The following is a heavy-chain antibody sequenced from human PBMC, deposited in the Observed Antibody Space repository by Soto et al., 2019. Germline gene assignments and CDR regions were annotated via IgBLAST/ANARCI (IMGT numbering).Heavy chain of an antibody. CDR2: ISAYNGNT. Sequence: GASVNVSCKASGYTFTRYGISWVRQAPGQGLEWMGWISAYNGNTNYAQKFQGRVTMTTDTSTSTVYMELRSLRSDDTAVYYCARDTSNIYSGSYLSNGMDVWGQGTTVTVSS. CDR3: ARDTSNIYSGSYLSNGMDV. J-gene: IGHJ6*02. CDR1: GYTFTRYG. D-gene: IGHD1-26*01. V-gene: IGHV1-18*01.